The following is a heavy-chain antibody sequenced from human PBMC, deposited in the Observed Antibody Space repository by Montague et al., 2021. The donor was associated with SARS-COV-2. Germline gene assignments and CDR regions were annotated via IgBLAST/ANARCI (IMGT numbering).Heavy chain of an antibody. D-gene: IGHD3-16*02. CDR3: ARHVIFGGVVVAIDY. CDR2: IFYSGTN. CDR1: GASISSCANS. J-gene: IGHJ4*02. Sequence: SETLSLTCAVYGASISSCANSWGCIRPSPGKGLEWFGSIFYSGTNYLYPSLRISISISVDTYKNQLSLKATSVTDADTAVYYCARHVIFGGVVVAIDYWGQGHLVAVSS. V-gene: IGHV4-39*01.